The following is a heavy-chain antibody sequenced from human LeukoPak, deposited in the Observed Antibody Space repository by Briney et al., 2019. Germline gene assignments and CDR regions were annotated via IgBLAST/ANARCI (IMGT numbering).Heavy chain of an antibody. D-gene: IGHD6-19*01. V-gene: IGHV1-2*02. Sequence: ASVKVSCKASGYTFTGYYMHWVRQAPGQGLEWMGWINPNSGGTNYAQKFQGRVTITRNTSISTAYMELSSLRSEDTAVYYCARGVRAGRNYYFDYWGQGTLVTVSS. CDR1: GYTFTGYY. CDR3: ARGVRAGRNYYFDY. J-gene: IGHJ4*02. CDR2: INPNSGGT.